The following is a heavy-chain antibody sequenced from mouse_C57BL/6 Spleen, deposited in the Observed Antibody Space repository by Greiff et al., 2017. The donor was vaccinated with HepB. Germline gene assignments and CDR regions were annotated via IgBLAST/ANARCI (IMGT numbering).Heavy chain of an antibody. V-gene: IGHV1-22*01. CDR3: ARVSYYFDD. CDR1: GYTFTDYN. Sequence: LKESGPELVKPGASVKMSCKASGYTFTDYNMHWVKQSHGKSLEWIGYINPNNGGTSYNQKFKGKATLTVNKSSSTAYMELRSLTSEDSAVYYCARVSYYFDDWGQGTTLTVSS. J-gene: IGHJ2*01. CDR2: INPNNGGT.